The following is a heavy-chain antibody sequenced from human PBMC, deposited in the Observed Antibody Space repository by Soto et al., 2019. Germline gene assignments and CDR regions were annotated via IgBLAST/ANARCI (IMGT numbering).Heavy chain of an antibody. V-gene: IGHV5-10-1*01. Sequence: GESLKISCEGSGYSFTIYWISWVRQLPGKGLEWMGRIDPSDSYTNYSPSFQGHVTISADKSISTAYLQWSSLKASDTAMYYCARQGIAVAGQYYYYGMDVWGQGTTVTVSS. CDR2: IDPSDSYT. J-gene: IGHJ6*02. CDR1: GYSFTIYW. CDR3: ARQGIAVAGQYYYYGMDV. D-gene: IGHD6-19*01.